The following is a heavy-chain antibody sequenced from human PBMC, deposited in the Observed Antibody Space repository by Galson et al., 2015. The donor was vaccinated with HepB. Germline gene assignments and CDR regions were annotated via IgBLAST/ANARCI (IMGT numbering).Heavy chain of an antibody. V-gene: IGHV3-74*03. CDR3: VRDPTPYSSSWLDY. Sequence: SLRLSCAASGFTLSAYWMHWVRQGPGKGLVWVARINSDGSRTTYADSVRGRFIISRDNAWNTLNLQMHSLRAEDTAVYYCVRDPTPYSSSWLDYWGQGTLVTVSS. CDR2: INSDGSRT. J-gene: IGHJ4*02. D-gene: IGHD6-13*01. CDR1: GFTLSAYW.